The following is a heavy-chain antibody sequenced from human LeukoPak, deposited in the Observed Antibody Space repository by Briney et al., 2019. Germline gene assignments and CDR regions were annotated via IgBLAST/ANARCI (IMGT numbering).Heavy chain of an antibody. Sequence: GGSLRLSCTASGFTFINYSMNWVRQAPGKGPEWVSSIGASGGGIFYADSVKGRFTISRDNSKNTLYLQMNGLRAEDTAVYYCAKEFDSWSRSHYSYWGQGTLVTVSS. V-gene: IGHV3-23*01. CDR2: IGASGGGI. CDR3: AKEFDSWSRSHYSY. D-gene: IGHD3-3*01. J-gene: IGHJ4*02. CDR1: GFTFINYS.